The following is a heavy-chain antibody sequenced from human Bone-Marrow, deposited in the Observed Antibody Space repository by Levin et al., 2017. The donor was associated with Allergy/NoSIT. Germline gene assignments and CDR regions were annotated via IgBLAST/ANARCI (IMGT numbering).Heavy chain of an antibody. CDR3: ARVRFPGYHGSGSYYNEYYFDS. CDR1: GFTVSGYY. V-gene: IGHV3-53*01. CDR2: IYDAGRT. Sequence: PGGSLRLSCAASGFTVSGYYLSWVRQAPGKGLEWVSTIYDAGRTYYADSVKGRFTISRDNSKDTLYLQMNSLRADDPAVYYCARVRFPGYHGSGSYYNEYYFDSWGQGTLVTVSS. D-gene: IGHD3-10*01. J-gene: IGHJ4*02.